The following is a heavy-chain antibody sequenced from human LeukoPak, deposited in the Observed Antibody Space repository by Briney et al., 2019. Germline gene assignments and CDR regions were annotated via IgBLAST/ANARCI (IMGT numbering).Heavy chain of an antibody. J-gene: IGHJ4*02. CDR3: ARTPEYYYDSSGYYPYYFDY. CDR1: GYTFTSYG. V-gene: IGHV1-18*01. Sequence: ASVKVSCKASGYTFTSYGISWVRQAPGQGLEWMGWISAYNGNTNYAQKLQGRVTMTTDTSTSTAYVELRSLRSDDTAVYYCARTPEYYYDSSGYYPYYFDYWGQGTLVTVSS. D-gene: IGHD3-22*01. CDR2: ISAYNGNT.